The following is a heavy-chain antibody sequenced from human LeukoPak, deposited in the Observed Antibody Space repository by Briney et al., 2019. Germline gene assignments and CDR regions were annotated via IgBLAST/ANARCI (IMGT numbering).Heavy chain of an antibody. Sequence: ASVKVSCKTSGYAFTDYFMHWVRQAPGQGLEWMGWINPYSGVTNHAQKFQGRVTMTRDTSISTAYMELSRLRPDDTAFYYCPVGLRYLEWLLRPLDYWGQGTLVTVSS. CDR2: INPYSGVT. D-gene: IGHD3-3*01. CDR1: GYAFTDYF. CDR3: PVGLRYLEWLLRPLDY. J-gene: IGHJ4*02. V-gene: IGHV1-2*02.